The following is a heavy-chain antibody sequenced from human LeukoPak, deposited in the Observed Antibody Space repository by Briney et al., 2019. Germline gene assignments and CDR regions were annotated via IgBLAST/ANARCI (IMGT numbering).Heavy chain of an antibody. V-gene: IGHV3-74*01. D-gene: IGHD1-26*01. J-gene: IGHJ4*02. Sequence: PGGSLRLSCAASGFTFSNSWMHWVRQAPGKGLVWVSRINSDGKTTTYADSVKGRFTISRDNAQNTLYLQMNSLSAEDTAVYYCARVSEVGATHLDYWGQGTLVTVSS. CDR1: GFTFSNSW. CDR3: ARVSEVGATHLDY. CDR2: INSDGKTT.